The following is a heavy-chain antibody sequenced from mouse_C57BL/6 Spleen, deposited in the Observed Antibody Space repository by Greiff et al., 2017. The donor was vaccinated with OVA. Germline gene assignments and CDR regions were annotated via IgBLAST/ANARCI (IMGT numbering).Heavy chain of an antibody. CDR2: IHPSDSDT. Sequence: QVQLQQPGAELVKPGASVKVSCKASGYTFTSYWMHWVKQRPGQGLEWIGRIHPSDSDTNYNHKFKGKATLTVDKSSSTAYMQLSSLTSEDSAVYYCAIPPYYYGSSPAWFAYWGQGTLVTVSA. CDR3: AIPPYYYGSSPAWFAY. J-gene: IGHJ3*01. D-gene: IGHD1-1*01. CDR1: GYTFTSYW. V-gene: IGHV1-74*01.